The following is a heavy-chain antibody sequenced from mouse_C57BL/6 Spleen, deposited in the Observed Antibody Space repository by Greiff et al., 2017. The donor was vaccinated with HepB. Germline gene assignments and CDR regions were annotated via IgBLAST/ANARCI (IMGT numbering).Heavy chain of an antibody. J-gene: IGHJ2*01. V-gene: IGHV1-50*01. D-gene: IGHD1-1*01. CDR2: IDPSDSYT. CDR1: GYTFTSYW. CDR3: ARIITTVVAFDY. Sequence: VQLQQPGAELVKPGASVKLSCKASGYTFTSYWMQWVKQRPGQGLEWIGEIDPSDSYTNYNQKFKGKATLTVDTSSSTAYMQLSSLTSEDSAVYYCARIITTVVAFDYWGQGTTLTVSS.